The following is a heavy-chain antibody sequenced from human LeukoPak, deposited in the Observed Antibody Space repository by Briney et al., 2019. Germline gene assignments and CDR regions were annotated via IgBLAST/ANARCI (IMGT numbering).Heavy chain of an antibody. CDR3: TVESRWEIRLFDY. Sequence: EASVKVSCKVSEYSLNELFMHWVRQAPGKGLEWMGGFHREAGKIIYAQKFQGRLNMTEDTSTDTAYLELSSLRSEDTAVYYCTVESRWEIRLFDYWGQGTLVTVSS. CDR2: FHREAGKI. CDR1: EYSLNELF. V-gene: IGHV1-24*01. D-gene: IGHD1-26*01. J-gene: IGHJ4*02.